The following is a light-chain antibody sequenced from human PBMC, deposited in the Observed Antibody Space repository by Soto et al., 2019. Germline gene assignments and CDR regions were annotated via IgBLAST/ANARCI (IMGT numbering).Light chain of an antibody. CDR3: QQYNNWPTWT. Sequence: EIVMTQSPATLSVSPGERASLSCRASQSVSTNLAWYQQKPAQAPRLLIYGASTRATGIPARFSGGGSGTEFTLTISSLQSEDFAVYYCQQYNNWPTWTFGQGTKVEIK. CDR2: GAS. V-gene: IGKV3-15*01. CDR1: QSVSTN. J-gene: IGKJ1*01.